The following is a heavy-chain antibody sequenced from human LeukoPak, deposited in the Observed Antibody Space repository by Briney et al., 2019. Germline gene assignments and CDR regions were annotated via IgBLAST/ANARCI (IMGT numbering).Heavy chain of an antibody. CDR3: ARTAPVVAAIYDSSGYYHDAFDI. CDR2: ISSSGSTI. V-gene: IGHV3-11*01. Sequence: GGSLRLSCAASGFTFSDYYMSWIRQAPGKGLEWGSYISSSGSTIYYADSVKGRFTISRDNAKNSLYLQMNSLKASGTAMYYCARTAPVVAAIYDSSGYYHDAFDIWGQGTMVTVSS. D-gene: IGHD3-22*01. CDR1: GFTFSDYY. J-gene: IGHJ3*02.